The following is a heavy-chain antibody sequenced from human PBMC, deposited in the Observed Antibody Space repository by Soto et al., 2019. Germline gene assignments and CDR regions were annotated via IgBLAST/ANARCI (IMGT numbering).Heavy chain of an antibody. V-gene: IGHV2-70*13. D-gene: IGHD1-20*01. J-gene: IGHJ6*02. CDR3: ARSIRGPRKFNGMDV. Sequence: SGPTLVNPTETRTLTWTFSGFSITSPGMSVSWIRQPPGRALEWLALIERDDDDKYYSTSLKTRLTISKDTRKNQVVLTMANMDPADTATYYCARSIRGPRKFNGMDVWGQGTTVTVSS. CDR1: GFSITSPGMS. CDR2: IERDDDDK.